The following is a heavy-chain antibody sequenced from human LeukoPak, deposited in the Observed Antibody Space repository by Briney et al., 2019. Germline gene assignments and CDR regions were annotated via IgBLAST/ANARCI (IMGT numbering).Heavy chain of an antibody. J-gene: IGHJ6*02. CDR1: GGPISSGGYY. V-gene: IGHV4-31*03. CDR3: AVGYRTVTYGMDV. D-gene: IGHD4-17*01. Sequence: PSQTLSLTCTVSGGPISSGGYYWSWIRQHPGKGLEWIGYIYYSGSTYYNPSLKSRVTISVDTSKNQFSLKLSSVTAADTAVYYCAVGYRTVTYGMDVWGQGTTVTVSS. CDR2: IYYSGST.